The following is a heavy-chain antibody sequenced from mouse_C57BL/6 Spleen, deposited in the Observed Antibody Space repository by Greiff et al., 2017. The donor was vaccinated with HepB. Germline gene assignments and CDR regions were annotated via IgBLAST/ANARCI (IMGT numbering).Heavy chain of an antibody. D-gene: IGHD1-1*01. CDR2: INYDGSST. J-gene: IGHJ4*01. V-gene: IGHV5-16*01. CDR3: ARERGLYYYGSRDYAMDY. CDR1: GFTFSDYY. Sequence: EVQRVESEGGLVQPGSSMKLSCTASGFTFSDYYMAWVRQVPEKGLEWVANINYDGSSTYYLDSLKSRFIISRDNAKNILYLQMSSLKSEDTATYYCARERGLYYYGSRDYAMDYWGQGTSVTVSS.